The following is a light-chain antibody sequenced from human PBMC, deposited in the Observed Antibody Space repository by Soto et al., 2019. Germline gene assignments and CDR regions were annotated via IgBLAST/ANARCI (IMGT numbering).Light chain of an antibody. V-gene: IGKV1-39*01. Sequence: DIQMTQSPSSLSASVGDRVTITCRASQSISSYLNWYQQKPGKAPKFLIYAASSWQSGVPSRFIGSGSGTDFTLTISSLKPEDFATYYFQQSYSTPPYTFGQGTKLEIK. CDR1: QSISSY. J-gene: IGKJ2*01. CDR2: AAS. CDR3: QQSYSTPPYT.